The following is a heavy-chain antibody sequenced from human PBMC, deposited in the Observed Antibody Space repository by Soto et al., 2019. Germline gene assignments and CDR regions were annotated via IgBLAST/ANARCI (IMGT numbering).Heavy chain of an antibody. CDR1: GGSISSYY. CDR2: IYYSGST. Sequence: PSETLSLTCTVSGGSISSYYWSWIRQPPGKGLEWIGYIYYSGSTNYNPSLKSRVTISVDTSKNQFSLKLSSVTAADTAVYYCARDDVRASAFDIWGQGTMVTVSS. CDR3: ARDDVRASAFDI. V-gene: IGHV4-59*01. J-gene: IGHJ3*02.